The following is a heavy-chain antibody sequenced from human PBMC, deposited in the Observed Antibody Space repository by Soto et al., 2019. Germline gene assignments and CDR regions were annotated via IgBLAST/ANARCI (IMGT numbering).Heavy chain of an antibody. J-gene: IGHJ4*02. Sequence: EVQLLESGGGLVQTGGSLRLACAASGFTFSKNAMNWVRQAPGKGLEWVSGIKSYGGSTYYVDSVKGRFTISRDNAKNTLYLQMNSVRGEETAVYYCAKEPGVGPEGHFDSWGQGTLVTVSS. V-gene: IGHV3-23*01. CDR2: IKSYGGST. CDR3: AKEPGVGPEGHFDS. D-gene: IGHD7-27*01. CDR1: GFTFSKNA.